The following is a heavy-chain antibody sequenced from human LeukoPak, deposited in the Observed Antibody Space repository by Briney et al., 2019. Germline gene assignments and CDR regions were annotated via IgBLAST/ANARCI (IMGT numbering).Heavy chain of an antibody. V-gene: IGHV3-23*01. Sequence: GGSLRLSCAASGFIFDNYAMSWVRQAPGKGLEWVSALTGDGVGPYYADSVKGRFSISRDNAKTSLYLQMYSLRAEDTAVYYCATGPPGYCSINSCFFNYWGQGILVTVSS. CDR2: LTGDGVGP. CDR1: GFIFDNYA. CDR3: ATGPPGYCSINSCFFNY. J-gene: IGHJ4*02. D-gene: IGHD2-2*01.